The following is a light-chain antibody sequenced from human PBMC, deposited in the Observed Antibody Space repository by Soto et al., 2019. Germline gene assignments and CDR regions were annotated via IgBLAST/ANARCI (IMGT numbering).Light chain of an antibody. Sequence: DIVMTQSPLSLPVTPGEPASISCRSSQSLLHSNGYNYLDWYLQKPGQSPQLLIYLGSNLASGVRGRFSGIGSGSDFTLKFSRVEAEDVVVYYCMQAVQAPFTFGPGTKVDIK. CDR1: QSLLHSNGYNY. CDR2: LGS. CDR3: MQAVQAPFT. V-gene: IGKV2-28*01. J-gene: IGKJ3*01.